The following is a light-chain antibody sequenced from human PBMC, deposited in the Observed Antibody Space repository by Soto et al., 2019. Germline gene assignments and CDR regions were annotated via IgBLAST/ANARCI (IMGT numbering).Light chain of an antibody. CDR3: SSYGGNNNLL. CDR2: EVS. J-gene: IGLJ2*01. Sequence: QSALTQPPSASGSPGQSVTISCTGTSSDVGGYNYVSWYQQHPGKAPKVMIYEVSKRPSGVPDRFSGSKSGNTASLTGSGLQAEDEADYYCSSYGGNNNLLFGGGTKVTVL. V-gene: IGLV2-8*01. CDR1: SSDVGGYNY.